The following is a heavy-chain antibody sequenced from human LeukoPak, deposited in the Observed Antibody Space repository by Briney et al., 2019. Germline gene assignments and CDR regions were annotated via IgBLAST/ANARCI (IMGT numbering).Heavy chain of an antibody. CDR3: ARGGRITIFGVVTGWFDP. CDR1: GFTFSSYS. D-gene: IGHD3-3*01. V-gene: IGHV4-34*01. Sequence: KAGGSLRLSCAASGFTFSSYSMNWIRQPPGKGLEWIGEINHSGSTNYNPSLKSRVTISVDTSKNQFSLKLSSVTAADTAVYYCARGGRITIFGVVTGWFDPWGRGTLVTVSS. CDR2: INHSGST. J-gene: IGHJ5*02.